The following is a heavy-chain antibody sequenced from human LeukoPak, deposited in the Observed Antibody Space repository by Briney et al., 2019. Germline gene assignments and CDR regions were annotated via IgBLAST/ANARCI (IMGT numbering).Heavy chain of an antibody. Sequence: GASVKVSCKASGYTFTGYYMHWVRQAPGQGLEWMGWINPNSGVTNYAQKFQGRVTMTRDTSISTAYMELSSLRSDDTAVYYCARDLFTLYGGNSGFHFDYWGQGALVTISS. CDR2: INPNSGVT. CDR3: ARDLFTLYGGNSGFHFDY. V-gene: IGHV1-2*02. D-gene: IGHD4-23*01. CDR1: GYTFTGYY. J-gene: IGHJ4*02.